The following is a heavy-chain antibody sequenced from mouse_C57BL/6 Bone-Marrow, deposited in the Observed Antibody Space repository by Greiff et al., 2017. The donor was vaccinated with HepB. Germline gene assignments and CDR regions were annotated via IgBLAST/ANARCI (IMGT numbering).Heavy chain of an antibody. J-gene: IGHJ4*01. D-gene: IGHD1-1*01. Sequence: EVMLVESGGGLVQPGGSLKLSCAASGFTFSDYYMYWVRQTPEKRLEWVAYISNGGGSTYYPDTVKGRFTISRDNAKNTLYLQMRRLKSEDTAMYYCARHPSITTVVATDYAMDYWGQGTSVTVSS. CDR3: ARHPSITTVVATDYAMDY. CDR1: GFTFSDYY. CDR2: ISNGGGST. V-gene: IGHV5-12*01.